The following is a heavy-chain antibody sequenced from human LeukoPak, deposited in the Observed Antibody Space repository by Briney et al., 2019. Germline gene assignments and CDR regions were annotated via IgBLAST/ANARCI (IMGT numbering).Heavy chain of an antibody. CDR3: ARDRGAQWWYFDL. Sequence: SETLSLTCTVSGGSISSGDYYWSWIRQPPGKGLEWIGYIYYSGSTYYNPSLKSRVTISVDTSKNQFSLKLSSVTAADTAVYYCARDRGAQWWYFDLWGRGTLVTVSS. CDR1: GGSISSGDYY. J-gene: IGHJ2*01. CDR2: IYYSGST. D-gene: IGHD6-19*01. V-gene: IGHV4-30-4*01.